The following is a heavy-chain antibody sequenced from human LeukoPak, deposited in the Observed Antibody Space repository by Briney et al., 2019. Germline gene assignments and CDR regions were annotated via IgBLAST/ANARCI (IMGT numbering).Heavy chain of an antibody. Sequence: PGGSLRLSCAASGFTFSNYGMHWVRQAPGKGLEWVAVIWYDGSNKNYADSVKGRFTTSRDNSKNTLYLQMNSLRAEDTAVYYCAADYGDSGVDYWGQGTLVTVSS. CDR2: IWYDGSNK. V-gene: IGHV3-33*01. J-gene: IGHJ4*02. CDR3: AADYGDSGVDY. D-gene: IGHD4-17*01. CDR1: GFTFSNYG.